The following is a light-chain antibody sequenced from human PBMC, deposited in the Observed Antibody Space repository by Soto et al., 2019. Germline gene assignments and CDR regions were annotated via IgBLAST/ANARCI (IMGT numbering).Light chain of an antibody. CDR3: QQYDNSHPHT. CDR2: GGS. V-gene: IGKV3D-15*01. J-gene: IGKJ4*01. CDR1: QSISSN. Sequence: EIVMTQSPATLSVSTGERATVACRASQSISSNLAWYQQKPGQARRLLIYGGSSRATGIPDRFSGMGSGTDFTLTSCRLEPEDFATCHGQQYDNSHPHTLGGGTKVDIK.